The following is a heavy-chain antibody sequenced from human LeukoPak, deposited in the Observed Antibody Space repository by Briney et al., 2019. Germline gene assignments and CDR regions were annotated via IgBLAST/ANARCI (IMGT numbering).Heavy chain of an antibody. CDR3: ARDNAGEYDSSGYYYYFDY. Sequence: KPSETLSLTCTVSGGSISSGDYYWSWIRQPPGKGLEWIGYIYYSGSTYYNPSLKSRVTISVDTSKNQFSLKLSSVTAADTAVYYCARDNAGEYDSSGYYYYFDYWGQGTLVTVSS. V-gene: IGHV4-30-4*01. J-gene: IGHJ4*02. CDR2: IYYSGST. CDR1: GGSISSGDYY. D-gene: IGHD3-22*01.